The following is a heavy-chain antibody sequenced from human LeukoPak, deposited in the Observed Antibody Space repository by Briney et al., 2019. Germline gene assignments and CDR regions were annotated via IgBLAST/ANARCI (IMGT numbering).Heavy chain of an antibody. CDR2: FSCSGST. CDR3: ARDRPSGTPFDY. CDR1: GGSISSCTYS. J-gene: IGHJ4*02. Sequence: PSETLSLTCFVSGGSISSCTYSWGWIRQPPGKGLEWIGSFSCSGSTYYNPSLKSRVTISVDTSKSQFSPYMDSVTAADTAVYYCARDRPSGTPFDYWGQGTLVTVSS. D-gene: IGHD1-26*01. V-gene: IGHV4-39*07.